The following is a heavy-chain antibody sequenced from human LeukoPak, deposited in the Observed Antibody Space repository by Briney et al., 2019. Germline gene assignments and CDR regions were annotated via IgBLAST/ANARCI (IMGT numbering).Heavy chain of an antibody. J-gene: IGHJ3*02. CDR1: GGSFSGYY. D-gene: IGHD3-10*01. CDR3: AGYGSGSGAFDI. V-gene: IGHV4-34*01. Sequence: PSETLSLTCAVYGGSFSGYYWSWIRQPPGKGLEWIGEINHSGSTDYNPSLKSRVTISGDTSKNQFSLKLSSVTAADTAVYYCAGYGSGSGAFDIWGQGTMVTVSS. CDR2: INHSGST.